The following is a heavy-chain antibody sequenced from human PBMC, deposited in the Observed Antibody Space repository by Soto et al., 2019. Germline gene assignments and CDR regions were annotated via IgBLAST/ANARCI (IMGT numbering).Heavy chain of an antibody. CDR1: GFTFSSYA. CDR2: ISGSGGST. D-gene: IGHD3-3*01. V-gene: IGHV3-23*01. CDR3: AKDSPYYDFWSGYSFDY. Sequence: EVQLLASGGGLVQPGGSLRLSCAASGFTFSSYAMSWVRQAPGKGLEWVSAISGSGGSTYYADSVKGRFTISRDNSKNTLYLQMNSLRAEDTAVYYCAKDSPYYDFWSGYSFDYWGQGTLVTVSS. J-gene: IGHJ4*02.